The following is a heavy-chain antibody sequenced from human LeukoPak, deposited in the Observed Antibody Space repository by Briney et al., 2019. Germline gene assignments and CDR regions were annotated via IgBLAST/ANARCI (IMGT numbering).Heavy chain of an antibody. CDR3: ARGAPIGAQRGYSYGW. CDR2: INHSGST. Sequence: TSEALSLTCAVYGGSFSGYYWSWIRQPPGKGGEWVGEINHSGSTNYNPSLKSRVNISVDTSKNQFSLKLSSVTAADTAVYYCARGAPIGAQRGYSYGWWGQGTLVTVSS. CDR1: GGSFSGYY. V-gene: IGHV4-34*01. J-gene: IGHJ4*02. D-gene: IGHD5-18*01.